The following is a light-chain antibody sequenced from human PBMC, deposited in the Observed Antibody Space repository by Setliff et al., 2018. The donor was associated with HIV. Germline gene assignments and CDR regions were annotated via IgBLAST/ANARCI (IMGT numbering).Light chain of an antibody. CDR1: SSDIGSYDY. V-gene: IGLV2-14*01. CDR3: SSYTSADTYV. CDR2: EVS. J-gene: IGLJ1*01. Sequence: SVLTQPASVSGSPGQSITISCTGTSSDIGSYDYISWYQQHPGKAPKLMIYEVSNRPSGVSNRFSGSKSGITASLTISGLQADDEADYYCSSYTSADTYVFGSGTKVTVL.